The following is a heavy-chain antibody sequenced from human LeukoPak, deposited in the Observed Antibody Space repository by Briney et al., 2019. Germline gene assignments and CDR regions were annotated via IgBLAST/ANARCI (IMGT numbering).Heavy chain of an antibody. Sequence: ASVKVSCKASGGTFSSYAISWVRQAPGQGLEWMGGIIPIFGTANYAQKFQGRVTITADESTSTAYMELSSLRSEDTAVYYCARSRWELLVYFDYWGQGTLVTVSS. CDR3: ARSRWELLVYFDY. V-gene: IGHV1-69*13. J-gene: IGHJ4*02. CDR1: GGTFSSYA. CDR2: IIPIFGTA. D-gene: IGHD1-26*01.